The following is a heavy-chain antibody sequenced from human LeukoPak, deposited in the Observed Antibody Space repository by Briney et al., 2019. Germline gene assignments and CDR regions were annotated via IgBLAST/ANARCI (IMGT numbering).Heavy chain of an antibody. CDR1: GFTVSSNY. V-gene: IGHV3-66*01. CDR2: IYSGGST. Sequence: GGSLRLSCAASGFTVSSNYMSWVRQAPGKGLEWVSVIYSGGSTYYADSVKGRFTISRDDSKSIAYLQMNSLKTEDTAVYYCTRVTSPFTYYFDFWGQGALVTVSS. CDR3: TRVTSPFTYYFDF. D-gene: IGHD4-11*01. J-gene: IGHJ4*02.